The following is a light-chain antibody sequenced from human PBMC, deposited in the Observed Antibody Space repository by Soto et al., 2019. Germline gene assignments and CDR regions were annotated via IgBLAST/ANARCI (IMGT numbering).Light chain of an antibody. V-gene: IGKV3-15*01. CDR1: ESVGTN. J-gene: IGKJ1*01. CDR3: QQYNNWPVT. Sequence: EVLMTQSPATLSVSPGERTTLSCRASESVGTNLAWYQQKPGQAPRLLIYGASTRATGIPARFSGSGSGTEFTLTISSLQSEDFAVYYCQQYNNWPVTFGQGTKVDI. CDR2: GAS.